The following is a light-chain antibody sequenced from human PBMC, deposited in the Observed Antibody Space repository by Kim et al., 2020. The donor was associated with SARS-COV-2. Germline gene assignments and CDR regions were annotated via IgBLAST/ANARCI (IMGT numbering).Light chain of an antibody. V-gene: IGKV3-15*01. CDR2: GAS. CDR3: QQYNNWPRA. J-gene: IGKJ1*01. Sequence: EMVMTQSPATLSVSPGESATLSCRASQSVNNNLAWYQQKPGQAPRLLSYGASTRATSIPARFSGSGSGTEFTLTISSLQSEDFAVYYCQQYNNWPRAFGQGTKVDIK. CDR1: QSVNNN.